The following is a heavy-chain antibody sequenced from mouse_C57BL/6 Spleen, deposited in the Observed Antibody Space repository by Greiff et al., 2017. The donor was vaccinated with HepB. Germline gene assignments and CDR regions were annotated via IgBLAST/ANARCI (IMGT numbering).Heavy chain of an antibody. CDR3: ARSHITTVVAGNY. D-gene: IGHD1-1*01. Sequence: QVQLQQPGTELVKPGASVKLSCKASGYTFTSYWMQWVKQRPGQGLEWIGEIDPSDSYTNYNQKFKGKATLTVDTSSSTAYMQLSSLTSEDSAVYYCARSHITTVVAGNYWGQGTTLTVSS. CDR2: IDPSDSYT. V-gene: IGHV1-50*01. J-gene: IGHJ2*01. CDR1: GYTFTSYW.